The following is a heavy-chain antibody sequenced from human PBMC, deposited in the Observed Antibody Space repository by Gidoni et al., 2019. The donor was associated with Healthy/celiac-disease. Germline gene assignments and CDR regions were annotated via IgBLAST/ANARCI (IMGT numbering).Heavy chain of an antibody. CDR2: INHSGGT. CDR3: ARGHAEGDSSGWYGDYYFDY. J-gene: IGHJ4*02. Sequence: KGLEWIGEINHSGGTNYNPSLKSRVTISVDTSKNQFSLKLSSVTAADTAVYYCARGHAEGDSSGWYGDYYFDYWGQGTLVTVSS. V-gene: IGHV4-34*01. D-gene: IGHD6-19*01.